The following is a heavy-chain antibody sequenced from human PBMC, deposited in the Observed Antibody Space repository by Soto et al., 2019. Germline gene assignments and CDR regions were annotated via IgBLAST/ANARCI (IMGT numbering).Heavy chain of an antibody. CDR1: GGTFSSYA. V-gene: IGHV1-69*13. D-gene: IGHD2-21*02. J-gene: IGHJ1*01. Sequence: SVKVSCKAPGGTFSSYAISWVRQAPGQGLEWMGGIIPIFGTANYAQKFQGRVTITADESTSTAYMELSSLRSEDTAVYYCASNGLYCGGDCYSADFQHWGQGTLVTVSS. CDR2: IIPIFGTA. CDR3: ASNGLYCGGDCYSADFQH.